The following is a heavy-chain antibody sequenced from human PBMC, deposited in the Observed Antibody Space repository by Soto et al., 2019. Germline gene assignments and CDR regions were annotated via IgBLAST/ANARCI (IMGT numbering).Heavy chain of an antibody. D-gene: IGHD3-22*01. V-gene: IGHV4-30-4*01. CDR1: GGSISSGDYY. CDR2: IYYSGST. J-gene: IGHJ4*02. CDR3: ARETYYDSSGRPTDY. Sequence: SETLSLTCTVSGGSISSGDYYWSWIRQPPGKGLEWIGYIYYSGSTYYNPSLKSRVTISVDTSKNQFSLKLSSVTAAGTAVYYCARETYYDSSGRPTDYWGQGTLVTVSS.